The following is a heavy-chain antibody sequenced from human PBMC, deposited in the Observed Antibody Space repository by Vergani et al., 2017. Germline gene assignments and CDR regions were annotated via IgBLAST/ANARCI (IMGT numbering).Heavy chain of an antibody. CDR2: IFPIFGTA. Sequence: QVQLVQSGAEVKKPGSSVKVSCKASGGTFSSYAISWVRQAPGQGLEWMGRIFPIFGTANYAQKFQGRVTITADESTSTAYMELSSLRSEDTAVYYCARDPLIMTTVTTYPWFDPWGQGTLVTVSS. CDR3: ARDPLIMTTVTTYPWFDP. D-gene: IGHD4-17*01. CDR1: GGTFSSYA. J-gene: IGHJ5*02. V-gene: IGHV1-69*18.